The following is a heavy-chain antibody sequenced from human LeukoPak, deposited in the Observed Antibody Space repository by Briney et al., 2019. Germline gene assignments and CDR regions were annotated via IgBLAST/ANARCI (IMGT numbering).Heavy chain of an antibody. Sequence: GGSLRLPCAASGFAFSSYAMTWVRQAPGKGLEWVSAVSGSADSTYYADSVKGRFTISRDNSKNTLYLQMNSLRAEDTAVYYCAKGSQRSYDSSGYYYWGQGTLVTVSS. V-gene: IGHV3-23*01. CDR2: VSGSADST. CDR1: GFAFSSYA. D-gene: IGHD3-22*01. CDR3: AKGSQRSYDSSGYYY. J-gene: IGHJ4*02.